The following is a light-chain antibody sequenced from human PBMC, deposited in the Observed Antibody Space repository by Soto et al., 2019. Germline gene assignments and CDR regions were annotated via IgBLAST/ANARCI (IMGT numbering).Light chain of an antibody. Sequence: DIQMTQSPSSLSASVGDRVTITCRASQSISSYLNWYQQKPGKAPKVLIYAASSLKRGVPSRFSGSGSGTDSTLTISSLQPEDFATYYFQQSDSTPYTFGQGTKL. CDR1: QSISSY. J-gene: IGKJ2*01. CDR2: AAS. CDR3: QQSDSTPYT. V-gene: IGKV1-39*01.